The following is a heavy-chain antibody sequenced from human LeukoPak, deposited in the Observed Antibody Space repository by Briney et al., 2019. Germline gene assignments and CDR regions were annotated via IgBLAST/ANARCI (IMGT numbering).Heavy chain of an antibody. CDR2: IYSGGST. CDR1: GFTVSNSY. D-gene: IGHD1-26*01. J-gene: IGHJ4*02. CDR3: AKESAGADDY. V-gene: IGHV3-66*01. Sequence: PGGSLRFSCAASGFTVSNSYVNWVRQAPGKGLEWVSVIYSGGSTYYADSVKGRFTISRDNSKNTLYLHMNSLRAEDTAVYYCAKESAGADDYWGQGTLVTVSS.